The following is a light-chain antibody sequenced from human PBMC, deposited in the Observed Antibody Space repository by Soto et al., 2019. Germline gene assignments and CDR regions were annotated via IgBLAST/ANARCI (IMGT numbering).Light chain of an antibody. J-gene: IGKJ4*01. CDR2: AAS. V-gene: IGKV1-39*01. CDR1: QSISSY. Sequence: DIQMTQSPSSLSASVGDRVTITCRASQSISSYLNWYQQKPGKAPKLLIYAASSLPSGVPSRFSGGGSGTDFTLTISSLQPEDFATYYCQQSYSTLSLTFGGGTKVEIK. CDR3: QQSYSTLSLT.